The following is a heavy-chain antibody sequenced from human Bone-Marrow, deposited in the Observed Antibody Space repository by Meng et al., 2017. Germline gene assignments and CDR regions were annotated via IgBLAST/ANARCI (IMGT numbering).Heavy chain of an antibody. CDR3: ARVEAFGDFGFDY. CDR1: GYTFTDHS. J-gene: IGHJ4*02. Sequence: ASVKVSCKTSGYTFTDHSMHWVRQAPGQGLEWLGWINPNTGGTDYAQKFQGRVTMTRDTSISAAYMELSGLRSDDTAVFYCARVEAFGDFGFDYWGQGTLVTVSS. D-gene: IGHD3-10*01. V-gene: IGHV1-2*02. CDR2: INPNTGGT.